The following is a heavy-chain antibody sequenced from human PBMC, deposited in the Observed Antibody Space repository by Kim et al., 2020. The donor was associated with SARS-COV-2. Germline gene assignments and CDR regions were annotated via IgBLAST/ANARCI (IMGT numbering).Heavy chain of an antibody. V-gene: IGHV1-18*04. CDR2: ISAYNGNT. CDR1: GYTFTSYG. CDR3: AREGQKYYYGSGSYYKGKNFYYYYGMDV. Sequence: ASVKVSCKASGYTFTSYGISWVRQAPGQGLEWMGWISAYNGNTNYAQKLQGRVTMTTDTSTSTAYMELRSLRSDDTAVYYCAREGQKYYYGSGSYYKGKNFYYYYGMDVWGQGTTVTVSS. D-gene: IGHD3-10*01. J-gene: IGHJ6*02.